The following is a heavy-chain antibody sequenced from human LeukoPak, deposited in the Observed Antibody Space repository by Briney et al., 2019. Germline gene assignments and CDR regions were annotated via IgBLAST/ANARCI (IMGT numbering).Heavy chain of an antibody. J-gene: IGHJ4*02. Sequence: SETLSLTCTVSGGSISPYYWSWIRQSPGKGLEWIAHIYYAGISDHNPSLKSRVTISADTSKNQFSLKLSSVTAADTAIYYCARHLAPSSGYLTLDFWGQGTLVTVSS. D-gene: IGHD3-22*01. CDR1: GGSISPYY. V-gene: IGHV4-59*08. CDR3: ARHLAPSSGYLTLDF. CDR2: IYYAGIS.